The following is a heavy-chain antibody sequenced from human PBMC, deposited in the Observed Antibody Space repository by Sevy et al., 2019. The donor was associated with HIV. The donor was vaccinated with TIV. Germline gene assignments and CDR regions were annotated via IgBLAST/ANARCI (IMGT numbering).Heavy chain of an antibody. V-gene: IGHV1-46*03. CDR2: INPSGGST. CDR3: ARGGYCSSTSCYHFGLDWFDP. D-gene: IGHD2-2*01. J-gene: IGHJ5*02. Sequence: ASVKVSCKASGYTFTSYYMHWVRQAPGQGLEWMGIINPSGGSTSYAQKFQGRVTMTRDTSTSTVYMGLGSLRSEDTAVYYCARGGYCSSTSCYHFGLDWFDPWGQGTLVTVSS. CDR1: GYTFTSYY.